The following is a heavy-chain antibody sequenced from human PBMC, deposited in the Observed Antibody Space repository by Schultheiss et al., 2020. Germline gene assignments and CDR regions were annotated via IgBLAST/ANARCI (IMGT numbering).Heavy chain of an antibody. CDR3: YYYDSSGYYSHYFDY. V-gene: IGHV4-34*01. CDR2: INHSGST. D-gene: IGHD3-22*01. J-gene: IGHJ4*02. CDR1: GGSFSGYY. Sequence: SETLSLTCAVYGGSFSGYYWSWIRQPPGKGLEWIGEINHSGSTNYNPSLKSRVTISVDTSKNQFSLNLTSVTAADTAVYYCYYYDSSGYYSHYFDYWGQGTLVTVSS.